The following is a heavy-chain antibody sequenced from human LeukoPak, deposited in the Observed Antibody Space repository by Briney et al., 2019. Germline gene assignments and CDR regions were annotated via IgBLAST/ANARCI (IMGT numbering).Heavy chain of an antibody. CDR1: GFTFSSYA. CDR2: IKQDGSEK. CDR3: ARDRRGIYSPFDY. Sequence: GGSLRLSCAASGFTFSSYAMHWVRQAPGKGLEWVANIKQDGSEKYYVDSVKGRFIISRDNAKNSLYLQMNSLRAEDTAVYYCARDRRGIYSPFDYWGQGTLVTVSS. V-gene: IGHV3-7*01. J-gene: IGHJ4*02. D-gene: IGHD2-21*01.